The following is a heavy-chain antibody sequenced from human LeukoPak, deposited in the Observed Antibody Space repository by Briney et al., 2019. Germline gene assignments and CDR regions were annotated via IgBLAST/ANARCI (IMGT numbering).Heavy chain of an antibody. CDR3: AGVVPQKYYYDSSGYFDY. Sequence: SETLSLTCTVSGGSISSYYWSWIRQPPGKGLEWIGYIYYSGSTNYNPSLKSRVTISVDTSKNQFSLKLSSVTAADTAVYYCAGVVPQKYYYDSSGYFDYWGQGTLVTVSS. CDR1: GGSISSYY. D-gene: IGHD3-22*01. V-gene: IGHV4-59*01. CDR2: IYYSGST. J-gene: IGHJ4*02.